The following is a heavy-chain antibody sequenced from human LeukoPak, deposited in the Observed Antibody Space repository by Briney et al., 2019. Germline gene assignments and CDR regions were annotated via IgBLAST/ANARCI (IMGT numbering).Heavy chain of an antibody. CDR1: GGTFSSYA. CDR3: ARDPNPSSNYPPVYYYYGMDV. CDR2: IIPIFGTA. D-gene: IGHD4-11*01. V-gene: IGHV1-69*13. J-gene: IGHJ6*02. Sequence: ASVKVSCKASGGTFSSYAISWVRQAPGQGLEWMGGIIPIFGTANYAQKFQGRVTITADESTSTAYMELSSLRSEDTAVYYCARDPNPSSNYPPVYYYYGMDVWGQGTTVTVSS.